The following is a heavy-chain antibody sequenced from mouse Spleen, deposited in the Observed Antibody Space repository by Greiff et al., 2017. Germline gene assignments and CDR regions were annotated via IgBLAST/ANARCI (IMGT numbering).Heavy chain of an antibody. D-gene: IGHD4-1*02. CDR3: ARRSSNWYFDY. J-gene: IGHJ2*01. Sequence: EVNLVESGGGLVKPGGSLKLSCAASGFTFSDYGMAWVRQAPGKGPEWVAFISNLAYSIYYADTVTGRFTISRENAKNTLYLEMSSLRSEDTAMYYCARRSSNWYFDYWGQGTTLTVSS. CDR2: ISNLAYSI. V-gene: IGHV5-15*04. CDR1: GFTFSDYG.